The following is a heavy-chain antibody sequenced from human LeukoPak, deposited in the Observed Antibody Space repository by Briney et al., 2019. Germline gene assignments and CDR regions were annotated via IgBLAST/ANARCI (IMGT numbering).Heavy chain of an antibody. CDR2: IYYDGSA. CDR1: GGSINNRNYY. CDR3: ARHPVSSKNLDF. Sequence: PSETLSLPGTGSGGSINNRNYYWGWIRQPPGKGLECIGSIYYDGSAYYNPSLKSRVTITVDTPKNQLSLKLSSVTAADTAVYYCARHPVSSKNLDFWGQGPLVTVSS. D-gene: IGHD6-6*01. J-gene: IGHJ4*02. V-gene: IGHV4-39*01.